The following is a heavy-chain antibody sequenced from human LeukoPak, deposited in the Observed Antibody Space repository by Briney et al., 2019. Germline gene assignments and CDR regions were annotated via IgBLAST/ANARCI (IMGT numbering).Heavy chain of an antibody. Sequence: AGGSLRLSCAASGFTFSSYEMNWVRQAPGKGLEWVSYISSSGSTIYYADSVKGRFTISRDNAKNSLYLQMNSLRAEDTALYYCARPLYSSGWSVGYLDYWGQGTLVTVSS. CDR3: ARPLYSSGWSVGYLDY. CDR1: GFTFSSYE. D-gene: IGHD6-19*01. V-gene: IGHV3-48*03. CDR2: ISSSGSTI. J-gene: IGHJ4*02.